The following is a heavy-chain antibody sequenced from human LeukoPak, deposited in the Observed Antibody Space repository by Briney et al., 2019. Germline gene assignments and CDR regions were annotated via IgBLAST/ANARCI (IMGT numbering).Heavy chain of an antibody. CDR2: IYTSGST. V-gene: IGHV4-61*02. Sequence: SQTLSLTCTVSGGSISSGSYHWSWIRQPAGKGLEWIGRIYTSGSTNYNPSLKSRVTISVDTSKNQFSLKLSSVTAADTAVYYCARLNPQITGDPEDYWGQGTLVTVSS. CDR3: ARLNPQITGDPEDY. D-gene: IGHD7-27*01. CDR1: GGSISSGSYH. J-gene: IGHJ4*02.